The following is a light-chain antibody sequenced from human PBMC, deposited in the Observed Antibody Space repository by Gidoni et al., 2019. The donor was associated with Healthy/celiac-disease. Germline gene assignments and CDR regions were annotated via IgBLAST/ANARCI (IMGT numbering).Light chain of an antibody. V-gene: IGKV1-9*01. J-gene: IGKJ1*01. CDR1: QGISSY. Sequence: IQLTQSPSFLSASVGDRVTITCRASQGISSYLAWYQQKPGKAPKLLIYAASTLQSGVPSRFSGSGSGTEFTLTISSLQPEDFATYYCQQLNSYPWRFGQGTKVEIK. CDR2: AAS. CDR3: QQLNSYPWR.